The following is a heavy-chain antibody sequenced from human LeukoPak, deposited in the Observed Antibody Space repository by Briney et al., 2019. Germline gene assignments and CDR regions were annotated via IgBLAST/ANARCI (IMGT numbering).Heavy chain of an antibody. Sequence: VASVRVSSEPSGDTFTTYYMRWVRQAPEQRRGRGGMINASGGSTSYAQKFQGRVTLTRDTSTSTVYMELSSLRSEDTAVYYCARVIPTGKCGMDVWGQGTTVTVSS. J-gene: IGHJ6*02. V-gene: IGHV1-46*01. CDR1: GDTFTTYY. D-gene: IGHD1-1*01. CDR2: INASGGST. CDR3: ARVIPTGKCGMDV.